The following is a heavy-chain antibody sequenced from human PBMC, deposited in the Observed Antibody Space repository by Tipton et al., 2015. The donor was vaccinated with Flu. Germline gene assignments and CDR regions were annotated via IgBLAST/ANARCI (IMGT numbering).Heavy chain of an antibody. CDR3: ARESPPDV. CDR1: GGSINSNNYS. V-gene: IGHV4-30-2*01. J-gene: IGHJ6*02. Sequence: TLSLTCAVSGGSINSNNYSWNWIRQPPGKGLEWIGYIYHSESTYYNPSLKSRVTISVDRSKNQFSLKLSSVTAADTAIYYCARESPPDVWGQGTTVTVSS. CDR2: IYHSEST.